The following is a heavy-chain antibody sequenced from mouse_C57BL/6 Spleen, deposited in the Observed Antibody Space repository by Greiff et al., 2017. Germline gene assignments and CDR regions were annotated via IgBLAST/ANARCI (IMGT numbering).Heavy chain of an antibody. D-gene: IGHD3-3*01. Sequence: QVQLQQSGAELVRPGASVKLSCKASGYTFTDYYINWVKQRPGQGLEWIARIYPGSGNTYYNEKFKGKATLTAEKSSSTAYMQLSSLTSEDSAVYFCASGNGTGGFAYWGQGTLVTVSA. J-gene: IGHJ3*01. CDR2: IYPGSGNT. CDR3: ASGNGTGGFAY. CDR1: GYTFTDYY. V-gene: IGHV1-76*01.